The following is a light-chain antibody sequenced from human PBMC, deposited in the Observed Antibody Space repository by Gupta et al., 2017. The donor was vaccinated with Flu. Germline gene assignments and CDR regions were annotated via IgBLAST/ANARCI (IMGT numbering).Light chain of an antibody. J-gene: IGKJ5*01. CDR3: QRYDTYPKT. V-gene: IGKV1-8*01. Sequence: AIRMTQSPSSFSASTGDRVTITCRASQGISSYLAWYQQKPGKAPKLLIYAASTLQSGVPSRFSGSASGTDFTLTISFLHSEDFTTYYCQRYDTYPKTFGQGTRLEIK. CDR1: QGISSY. CDR2: AAS.